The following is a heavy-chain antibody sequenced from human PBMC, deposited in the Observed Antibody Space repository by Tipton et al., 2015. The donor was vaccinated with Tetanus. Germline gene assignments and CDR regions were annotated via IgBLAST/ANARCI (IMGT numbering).Heavy chain of an antibody. Sequence: LRLSCNVSGGSITKDYWSWIRQSPGKTLEWIGYISHSGSPNYNPSLKSRATVSVDTSKNQFSLDLTSVTAADTGVYYCAGSQWLDGFIFDYWSQGSLVTVAS. CDR1: GGSITKDY. D-gene: IGHD6-19*01. CDR2: ISHSGSP. J-gene: IGHJ4*02. CDR3: AGSQWLDGFIFDY. V-gene: IGHV4-59*01.